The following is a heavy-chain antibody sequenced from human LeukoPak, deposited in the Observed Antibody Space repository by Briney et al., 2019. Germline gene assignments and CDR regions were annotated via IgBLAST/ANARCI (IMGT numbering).Heavy chain of an antibody. D-gene: IGHD3-16*02. Sequence: PSLTLSLTCTVSGGSISSSSYYWGWIRQPPGKGLEWIGSIYYSGSTYYNPSLKSRVTISVDTSKNQFTLKLSSATAADTAVYYCARYDYVWGSYRHDYWGQGTLVTVSS. CDR1: GGSISSSSYY. V-gene: IGHV4-39*01. CDR3: ARYDYVWGSYRHDY. CDR2: IYYSGST. J-gene: IGHJ4*02.